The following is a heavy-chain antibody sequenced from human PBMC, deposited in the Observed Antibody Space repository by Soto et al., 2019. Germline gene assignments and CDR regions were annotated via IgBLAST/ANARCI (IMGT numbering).Heavy chain of an antibody. Sequence: GGSLRLSCAASGFTFTNAWMSWVRQAPGQGLEWVGRIEGRADGGTTDYAPPVKGRFTISRDDSKNTLYLQMNSLKTEDTAVYYCATGIRSGYYNNWGQGTLVTVSS. J-gene: IGHJ4*02. D-gene: IGHD3-3*01. V-gene: IGHV3-15*04. CDR3: ATGIRSGYYNN. CDR1: GFTFTNAW. CDR2: IEGRADGGTT.